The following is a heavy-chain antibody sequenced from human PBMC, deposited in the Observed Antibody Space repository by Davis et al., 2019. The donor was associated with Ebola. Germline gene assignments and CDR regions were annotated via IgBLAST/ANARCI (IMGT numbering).Heavy chain of an antibody. CDR2: IYYSGST. CDR3: ARLPALSIAARRNYYYYGMDV. D-gene: IGHD6-6*01. V-gene: IGHV4-59*01. CDR1: GGSFSGYY. J-gene: IGHJ6*02. Sequence: SETLSHTCAVYGGSFSGYYWSWIRQPPGKGLEWIGYIYYSGSTNYNPSLKSRVTISVDTSKNQFSLKLSSVTAADTAVYYCARLPALSIAARRNYYYYGMDVWGQGTTVTVSS.